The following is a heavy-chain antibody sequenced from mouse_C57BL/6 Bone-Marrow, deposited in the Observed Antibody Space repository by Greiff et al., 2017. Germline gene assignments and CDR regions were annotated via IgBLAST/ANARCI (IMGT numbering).Heavy chain of an antibody. J-gene: IGHJ2*01. Sequence: VQLQQPGAELVMPGASVKLSCKASGYTFTSYWMHWVKQRPGQGLEWIGEIDPSDSYTNYNQKFKGKSTLTVDKSSSTAYMQLGSLTPEDSAVYYCARGEGYYYVSSCYFAYWGQGTTLTVSS. CDR1: GYTFTSYW. CDR3: ARGEGYYYVSSCYFAY. CDR2: IDPSDSYT. V-gene: IGHV1-69*01. D-gene: IGHD1-1*01.